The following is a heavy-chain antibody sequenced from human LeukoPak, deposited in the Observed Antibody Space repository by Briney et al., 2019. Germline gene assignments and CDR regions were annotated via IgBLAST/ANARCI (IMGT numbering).Heavy chain of an antibody. J-gene: IGHJ3*02. CDR3: ARALNGFDI. CDR2: IYSGGSI. V-gene: IGHV3-53*01. CDR1: GLIVSSNY. Sequence: PGRSLRLSCAASGLIVSSNYMTWVRQAPRKGLEWVSVIYSGGSIYYADSVKGRFTISRDNSRNTLYLQMNSLRAEDTAVYYCARALNGFDIWGPGTLVTVSS.